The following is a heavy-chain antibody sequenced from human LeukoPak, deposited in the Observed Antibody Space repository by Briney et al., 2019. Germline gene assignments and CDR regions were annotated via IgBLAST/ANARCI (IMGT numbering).Heavy chain of an antibody. CDR2: IHCDGSNK. V-gene: IGHV3-30*02. CDR1: GFIFSTYG. D-gene: IGHD4-23*01. CDR3: AKDRNSKSYFYMDV. Sequence: GGSLRLSCAASGFIFSTYGVHWVRQAPGKGLEWVAFIHCDGSNKYYADSVKGRFTISRDNSKNTLYLQMNSLRAEDTAVYYCAKDRNSKSYFYMDVWGKGTTVTVSS. J-gene: IGHJ6*03.